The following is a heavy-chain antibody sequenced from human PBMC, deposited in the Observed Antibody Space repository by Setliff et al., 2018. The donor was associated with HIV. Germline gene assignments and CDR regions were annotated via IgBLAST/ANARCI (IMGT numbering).Heavy chain of an antibody. D-gene: IGHD3-10*01. CDR2: MNPNSGGA. CDR1: GYTFSAYY. V-gene: IGHV1-2*02. J-gene: IGHJ6*03. CDR3: ARKRRDYYGSGSYFGFYFYYHMDV. Sequence: GASVMVSCKASGYTFSAYYIHWVRQAPGQGLEWMGWMNPNSGGANSARMFQGKINMTRDSSINTAYLELSNLTYDDSAIYYCARKRRDYYGSGSYFGFYFYYHMDVWGQGTTVTVSS.